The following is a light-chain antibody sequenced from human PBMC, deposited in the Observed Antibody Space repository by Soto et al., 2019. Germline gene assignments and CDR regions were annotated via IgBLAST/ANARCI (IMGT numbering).Light chain of an antibody. CDR2: AAS. CDR3: QQYYSFPYT. J-gene: IGKJ2*01. Sequence: DIQMTQSPSSVSASVGDRVTITCRASQGINSWLAWYQQKPGKAPELLIYAASTLQSGVPSRFSGSGSGTDFTLTISCLQSEDFATYYCQQYYSFPYTFGQGTKLEIK. CDR1: QGINSW. V-gene: IGKV1-12*01.